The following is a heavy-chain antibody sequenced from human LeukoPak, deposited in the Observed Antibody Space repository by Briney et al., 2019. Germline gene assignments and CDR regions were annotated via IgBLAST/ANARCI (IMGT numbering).Heavy chain of an antibody. CDR1: GGSFSGYY. Sequence: PSETLSFTCAVYGGSFSGYYWSWIRQPPGKGLEWIGEINHSGSTNYNPSLKSRVTISVDTSKNQFSLKLSSVTAADTAVYYCARERIRQWLGRARGVPNGGYFDYWGQGTLVTVSS. D-gene: IGHD6-19*01. CDR3: ARERIRQWLGRARGVPNGGYFDY. V-gene: IGHV4-34*01. CDR2: INHSGST. J-gene: IGHJ4*02.